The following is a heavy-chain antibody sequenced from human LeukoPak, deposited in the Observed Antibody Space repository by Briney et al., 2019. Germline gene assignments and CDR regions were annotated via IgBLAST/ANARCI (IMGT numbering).Heavy chain of an antibody. CDR3: ARDPSNSSGWYIYFDY. V-gene: IGHV1-18*01. CDR1: GYTFTRYG. J-gene: IGHJ4*02. CDR2: ISAYNGDT. Sequence: ASVKVSCKASGYTFTRYGITWVRQAPGQGLEWMGWISAYNGDTEYAQELQGRVTMTTDTSTRTAYMEPRSLRSDDTAVYYCARDPSNSSGWYIYFDYWGQGTLVAVSS. D-gene: IGHD6-19*01.